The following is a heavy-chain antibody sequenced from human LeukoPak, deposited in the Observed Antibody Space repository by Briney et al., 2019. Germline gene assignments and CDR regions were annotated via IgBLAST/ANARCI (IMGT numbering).Heavy chain of an antibody. J-gene: IGHJ4*02. CDR3: ARERNLEIAVAGTIFDY. Sequence: GGSLRLSCAASGFTVSSKYMSWVRQAPGKGLEWVSVIYSGGDTYYADSVKGRFTISRDNSKNMIYLEMSSLKAGDTAVYYCARERNLEIAVAGTIFDYWGQGTLVTVSS. D-gene: IGHD6-19*01. CDR1: GFTVSSKY. CDR2: IYSGGDT. V-gene: IGHV3-66*01.